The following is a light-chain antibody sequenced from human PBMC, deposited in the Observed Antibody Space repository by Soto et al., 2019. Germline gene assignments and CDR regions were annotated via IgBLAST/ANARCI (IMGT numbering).Light chain of an antibody. CDR3: CSYAGLSSEI. J-gene: IGLJ2*01. Sequence: QSALTQPASVSGSPGQSITISCTGTNSDVGTYNLVSWYQQYPGKAPKLLIYEDTKRPSGLSNRFSGSKSGNTASLTISGLQAEDEADYYCCSYAGLSSEIFGGGTKLTVL. CDR2: EDT. V-gene: IGLV2-23*01. CDR1: NSDVGTYNL.